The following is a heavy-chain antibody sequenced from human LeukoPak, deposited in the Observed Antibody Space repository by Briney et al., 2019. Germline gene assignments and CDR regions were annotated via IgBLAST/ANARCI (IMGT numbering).Heavy chain of an antibody. CDR2: ISYDGSNK. Sequence: QSGGSLRLSCAASGFTFSSYGMHWVRQAPGKGLEWVAVISYDGSNKYYADSVKGRFTISRDNAKNTLYLQMNSLRAEDTAVYYCVSNEDQLLFDYWGQGTLDTVSS. CDR3: VSNEDQLLFDY. J-gene: IGHJ4*02. V-gene: IGHV3-30*03. D-gene: IGHD2-2*01. CDR1: GFTFSSYG.